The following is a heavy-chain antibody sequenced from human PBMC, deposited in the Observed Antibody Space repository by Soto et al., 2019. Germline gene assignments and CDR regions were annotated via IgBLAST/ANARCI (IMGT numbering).Heavy chain of an antibody. D-gene: IGHD2-8*01. Sequence: SETLSLTCTVSGGSVSNSNYYWGWIRQSPGKGLEWIGSVYYRGRSYSKSSVKSRVTISVDTSKNQFSLNLNSVTASDTAVYYCVSQRTSVLAQAYFDYWGPGALVTVSS. J-gene: IGHJ4*02. CDR2: VYYRGRS. V-gene: IGHV4-39*01. CDR1: GGSVSNSNYY. CDR3: VSQRTSVLAQAYFDY.